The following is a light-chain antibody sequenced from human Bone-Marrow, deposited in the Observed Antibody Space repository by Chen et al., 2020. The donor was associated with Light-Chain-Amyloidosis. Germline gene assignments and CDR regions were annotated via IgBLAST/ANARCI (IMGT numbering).Light chain of an antibody. V-gene: IGLV2-14*01. CDR1: SSDVGGDNH. J-gene: IGLJ1*01. CDR2: EVT. CDR3: SSYTITNTLV. Sequence: QSALTQPASVSGSPGQSITISCTGTSSDVGGDNHVSCYQQHPDKAPKLMIYEVTNRPSWVPDRFSGSKSDNTASLTICGLQTEDEADYFCSSYTITNTLVFGSGTRVTVL.